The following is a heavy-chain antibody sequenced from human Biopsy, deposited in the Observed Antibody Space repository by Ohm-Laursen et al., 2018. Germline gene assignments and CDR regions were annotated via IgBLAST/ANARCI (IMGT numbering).Heavy chain of an antibody. V-gene: IGHV4-34*01. Sequence: SETLSLTCAVYGESFNGYYWSWIRQTPGKGLEWIGEINHSGRTNYNPSLKRQATLSADSSNSQFSLRLTSVTAADTAIYYCARGSGYFKLDVWGQGTTVTVSS. D-gene: IGHD5-12*01. CDR1: GESFNGYY. CDR3: ARGSGYFKLDV. CDR2: INHSGRT. J-gene: IGHJ6*02.